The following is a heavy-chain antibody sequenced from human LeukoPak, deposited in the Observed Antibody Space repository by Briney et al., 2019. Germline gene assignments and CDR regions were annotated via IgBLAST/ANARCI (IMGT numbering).Heavy chain of an antibody. D-gene: IGHD3-22*01. J-gene: IGHJ4*02. Sequence: SETLSLTCAVSGYSISSVYYWGWIRQPPGKGLEWIGSFYHSGSTYYNPSLKSRVTISVDTSKNQFSLKLSSVPAADTAMYYCARQTPYYCGSSGHGYYVAYWGQGTLVTVSS. CDR3: ARQTPYYCGSSGHGYYVAY. CDR1: GYSISSVYY. CDR2: FYHSGST. V-gene: IGHV4-38-2*01.